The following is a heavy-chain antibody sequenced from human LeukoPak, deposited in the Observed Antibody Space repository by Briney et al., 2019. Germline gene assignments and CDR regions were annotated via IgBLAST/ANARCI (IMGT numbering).Heavy chain of an antibody. CDR1: GGSVSGGSYY. Sequence: SETLSLTCTVSGGSVSGGSYYWSWIRQPPGKGLEWIGYIYYSGSTNYNPSLKSRVTISVDTSKNQFSLKLSSVTAADTAVYFCARATPIAPDYWGQGTLVTVSS. V-gene: IGHV4-61*01. J-gene: IGHJ4*02. D-gene: IGHD6-13*01. CDR2: IYYSGST. CDR3: ARATPIAPDY.